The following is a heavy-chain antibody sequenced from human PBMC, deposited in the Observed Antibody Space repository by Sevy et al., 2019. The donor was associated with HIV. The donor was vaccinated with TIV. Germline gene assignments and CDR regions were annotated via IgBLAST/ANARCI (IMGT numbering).Heavy chain of an antibody. CDR1: GYTFTSYD. CDR3: ARADLDSSTFFYYYGMDV. V-gene: IGHV1-8*01. CDR2: MNPDSGKR. J-gene: IGHJ6*02. D-gene: IGHD6-13*01. Sequence: ASVKVSCKTSGYTFTSYDINWVRQATGQGLEWMGWMNPDSGKRVYAQKFQGRVTMTTNTSISTAYMELRSLRSEDSAVYYCARADLDSSTFFYYYGMDVWGQGTTVTVSS.